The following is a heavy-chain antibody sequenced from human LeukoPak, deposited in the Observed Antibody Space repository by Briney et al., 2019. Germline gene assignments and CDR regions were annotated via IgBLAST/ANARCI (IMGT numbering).Heavy chain of an antibody. CDR1: GVTFSSYS. D-gene: IGHD6-19*01. CDR3: ARDRGSSGWYYFDY. V-gene: IGHV3-21*01. CDR2: ISSSSSYI. J-gene: IGHJ4*02. Sequence: GGSLRLSPAASGVTFSSYSMNCGRQAPGKGLERVSYISSSSSYIYYADSVKGLFTSSRDNAKNSLYLQMNRLRAEDTAVYYCARDRGSSGWYYFDYWGQGTLVTVSS.